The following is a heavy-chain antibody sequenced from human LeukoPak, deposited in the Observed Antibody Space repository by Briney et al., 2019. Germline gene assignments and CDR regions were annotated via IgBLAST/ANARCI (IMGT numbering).Heavy chain of an antibody. J-gene: IGHJ4*02. V-gene: IGHV4-39*07. Sequence: SETLSLTCTVSGGSISRSSYYWGWIRQPPGKGLEWIGSIYYSGNTYYNPSLKSRVTISVDTSKNQFSLKLSSVTAADTAVYYCASHDYWGQGTLVTVSS. CDR2: IYYSGNT. CDR1: GGSISRSSYY. CDR3: ASHDY.